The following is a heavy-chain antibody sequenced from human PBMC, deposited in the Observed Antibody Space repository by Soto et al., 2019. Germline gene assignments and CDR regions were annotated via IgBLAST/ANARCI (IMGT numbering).Heavy chain of an antibody. D-gene: IGHD3-22*01. CDR1: GGTFSSYA. Sequence: QVQLVQSGAEVKKPGSSVKVSCKASGGTFSSYAISWVRQAPGQGLEWMGGIIPIFGTASYAQKVQGRVTITADESTSTAYRELSSLRSEDTGVYYCARDLLDYYDSSGYGGGFDYWGQGTLVTVS. V-gene: IGHV1-69*01. J-gene: IGHJ4*02. CDR2: IIPIFGTA. CDR3: ARDLLDYYDSSGYGGGFDY.